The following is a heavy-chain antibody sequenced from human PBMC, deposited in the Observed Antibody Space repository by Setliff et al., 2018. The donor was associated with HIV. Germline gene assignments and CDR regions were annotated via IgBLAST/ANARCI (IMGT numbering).Heavy chain of an antibody. CDR2: INHSGST. V-gene: IGHV4-34*01. CDR1: GGSFSGYY. CDR3: ARTFYDYVWGSYRLRTGFDY. Sequence: PSETLSLTCAVYGGSFSGYYWSWIRQPPGKGLEWIGEINHSGSTNYNPSLKSRVTISVDTSKNQSSLKLSSVTAADTAVYYCARTFYDYVWGSYRLRTGFDYWGQGTLVTVSS. D-gene: IGHD3-16*02. J-gene: IGHJ4*02.